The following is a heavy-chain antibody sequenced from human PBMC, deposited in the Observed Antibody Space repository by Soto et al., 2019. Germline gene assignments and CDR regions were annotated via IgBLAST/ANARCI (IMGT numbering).Heavy chain of an antibody. CDR2: ITGGGGST. CDR1: GFTFSSYA. Sequence: EVQLLESGGGLVQPGGSLRLSCAASGFTFSSYAMGWVRQAPGKGLEWVSSITGGGGSTFFADSVKGWFTISRDNSKNTLYLQMDSLRVEDTAVYYCAKGIAARTDGFDIWGQGTMVTVSS. D-gene: IGHD6-6*01. CDR3: AKGIAARTDGFDI. J-gene: IGHJ3*02. V-gene: IGHV3-23*01.